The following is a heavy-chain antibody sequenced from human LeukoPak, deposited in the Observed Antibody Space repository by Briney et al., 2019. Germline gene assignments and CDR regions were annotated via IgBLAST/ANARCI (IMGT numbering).Heavy chain of an antibody. D-gene: IGHD6-13*01. V-gene: IGHV4-34*01. CDR3: ARSGSSWYWFDP. CDR2: INHSGST. Sequence: SETLSLTCAVYGGSFSGYYWSWIRQPPGKGLEWIGEINHSGSTNYNPSLKSRVTISVDTSKNQFSLKLSSVTAADTAVYYCARSGSSWYWFDPWGQGTLVTVSS. J-gene: IGHJ5*02. CDR1: GGSFSGYY.